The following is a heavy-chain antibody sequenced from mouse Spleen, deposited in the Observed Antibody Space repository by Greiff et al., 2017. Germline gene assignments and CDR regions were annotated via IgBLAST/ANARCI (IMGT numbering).Heavy chain of an antibody. D-gene: IGHD4-1*01. J-gene: IGHJ2*01. CDR2: IYPGRGSI. CDR1: GYTFTSYW. CDR3: ARHEKTVYFDY. V-gene: IGHV1S22*01. Sequence: LQQPGSELVRPGASVKLSCKASGYTFTSYWMHWVKQRHGQGLEWIGNIYPGRGSIKYNEKFKDKATLTADKSSSTVYMELSRLTSEDSAVYFCARHEKTVYFDYWGQGTTLTVSS.